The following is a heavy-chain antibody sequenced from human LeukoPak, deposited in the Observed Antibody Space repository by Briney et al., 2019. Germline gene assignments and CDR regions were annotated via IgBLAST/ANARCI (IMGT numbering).Heavy chain of an antibody. CDR2: IGYSGDT. V-gene: IGHV4-31*03. CDR1: GGSISNAAYY. J-gene: IGHJ4*02. D-gene: IGHD5-24*01. Sequence: SETLSLTCTVSGGSISNAAYYWSWVRQHPGKGLEWIVYIGYSGDTYYNPSLRSRVTISVDTSKKQFSLGLNSVTAADTAVYYCARVEAATTNPRFDSWDQGTLVTVSS. CDR3: ARVEAATTNPRFDS.